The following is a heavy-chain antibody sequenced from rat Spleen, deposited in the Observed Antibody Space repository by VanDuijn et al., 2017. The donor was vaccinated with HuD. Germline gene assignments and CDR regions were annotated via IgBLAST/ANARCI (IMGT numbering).Heavy chain of an antibody. Sequence: QVQLKESGPDLVQPSQTLSLTCTVSGFSLISNSVHWVRQPPGKGLEWMGGMWGDGSTDYNSALKSRLSISRDTSKRQVLLKMTSLQTDDIAIYFCTRWLLSDWGQGVMVTVSS. J-gene: IGHJ2*01. CDR3: TRWLLSD. D-gene: IGHD1-12*03. CDR2: MWGDGST. CDR1: GFSLISNS. V-gene: IGHV2-1*01.